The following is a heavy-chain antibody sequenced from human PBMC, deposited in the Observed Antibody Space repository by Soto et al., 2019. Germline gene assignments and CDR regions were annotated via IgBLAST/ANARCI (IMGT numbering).Heavy chain of an antibody. CDR2: ISYSGST. Sequence: SETLSLTCTVSGASISGTNYYWDWIRQPPGKGLEWVGSISYSGSTYYSPSLKSRVTISLDKSKNQFSLSLYSVTVADTAVYYGASQAGGYSYGPLDYWGQGTLVTVS. CDR3: ASQAGGYSYGPLDY. CDR1: GASISGTNYY. J-gene: IGHJ4*02. V-gene: IGHV4-39*01. D-gene: IGHD5-18*01.